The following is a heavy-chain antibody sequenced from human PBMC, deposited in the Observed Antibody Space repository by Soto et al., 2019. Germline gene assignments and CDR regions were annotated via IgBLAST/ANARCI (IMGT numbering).Heavy chain of an antibody. D-gene: IGHD2-15*01. Sequence: AASVKVSCKASGYTFTSYGISWVRQAPGQGLEWMGRVIPNLGVTNYAKKFQGRFTIVVDTSTSTAYMELNSLRYEDTAMYYCARDKGYCSDTSCPDFDYWGQGTLVTVSS. J-gene: IGHJ4*02. CDR1: GYTFTSYG. CDR3: ARDKGYCSDTSCPDFDY. CDR2: VIPNLGVT. V-gene: IGHV1-69*04.